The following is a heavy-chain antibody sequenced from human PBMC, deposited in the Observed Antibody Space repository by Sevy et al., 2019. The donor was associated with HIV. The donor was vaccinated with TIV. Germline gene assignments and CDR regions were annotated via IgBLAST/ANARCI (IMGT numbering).Heavy chain of an antibody. CDR2: IYPGDSDT. CDR3: ARLVAAAGYYYYYYMDV. J-gene: IGHJ6*03. V-gene: IGHV5-51*01. D-gene: IGHD6-13*01. Sequence: HGESLKISCKGSGYSFTSYWIGWVRQMPGKGLEWMGIIYPGDSDTRYSPSFQGHVSISADKSISTAYVEWSSLKASDTAMYYCARLVAAAGYYYYYYMDVWGKGTTVTVSS. CDR1: GYSFTSYW.